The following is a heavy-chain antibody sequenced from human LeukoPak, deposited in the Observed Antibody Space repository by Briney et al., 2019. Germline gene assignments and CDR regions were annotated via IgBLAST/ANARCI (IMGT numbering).Heavy chain of an antibody. CDR2: ISSSSSTI. D-gene: IGHD2-21*01. J-gene: IGHJ6*02. V-gene: IGHV3-48*01. CDR1: GFTFSSYS. Sequence: PGGSLRLSCAASGFTFSSYSMNWVRQAPGKGLEWVSYISSSSSTIYYADSVKGRFTISRDNSKNTLYLQMNSLRAEDTAVYYCAKKGAAVDNDWYGMDVWGQGTTVTVSS. CDR3: AKKGAAVDNDWYGMDV.